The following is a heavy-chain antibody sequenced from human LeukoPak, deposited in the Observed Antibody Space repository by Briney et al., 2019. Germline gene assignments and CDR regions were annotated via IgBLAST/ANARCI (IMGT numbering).Heavy chain of an antibody. CDR2: IIPIFGTA. CDR3: ARYCSSTSCYEY. CDR1: GGTFSTYA. V-gene: IGHV1-69*05. D-gene: IGHD2-2*01. J-gene: IGHJ4*03. Sequence: GASVKVSCKASGGTFSTYAISWVRQAPGQGLEWRGGIIPIFGTANYAQKFQGRVTITRNTSISTAYMELSSLRSEDTAVYYCARYCSSTSCYEYWGQGTLVTVSS.